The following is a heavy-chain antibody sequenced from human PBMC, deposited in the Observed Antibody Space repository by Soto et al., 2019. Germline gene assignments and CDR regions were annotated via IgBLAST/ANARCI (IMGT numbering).Heavy chain of an antibody. CDR3: AKGGNLAVVVADYGMDF. CDR1: GYSFSNYA. D-gene: IGHD2-15*01. J-gene: IGHJ6*02. V-gene: IGHV1-3*01. Sequence: QVHLVQSGAEVKKPGASVKVSCKASGYSFSNYAMHWVRQAPGQRLEWRGWINAGNGNTQYPQKVQDRVPITRDPSASPADMEMRSLRSEDTAVYYCAKGGNLAVVVADYGMDFWGQGTTFTVAS. CDR2: INAGNGNT.